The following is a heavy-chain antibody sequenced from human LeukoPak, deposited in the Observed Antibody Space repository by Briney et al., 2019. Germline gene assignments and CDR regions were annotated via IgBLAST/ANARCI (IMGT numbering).Heavy chain of an antibody. CDR1: GFTFSRYS. V-gene: IGHV3-21*01. CDR2: ISSTSAHI. Sequence: PGGSLRLSCVASGFTFSRYSINWVRPAPGKGLQWVSSISSTSAHIYYADPVKGRFTISRDNAKNSLYLEMNSLRVDGTALYYCATRVTADSYDASDIWGQGTLVTVSS. CDR3: ATRVTADSYDASDI. J-gene: IGHJ3*02. D-gene: IGHD6-13*01.